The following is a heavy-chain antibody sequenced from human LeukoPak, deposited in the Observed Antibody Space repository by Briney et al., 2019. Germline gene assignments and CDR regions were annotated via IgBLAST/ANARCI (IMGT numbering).Heavy chain of an antibody. CDR3: ARVRAAATDY. Sequence: GGSLRLSCAASGFTFSSYWMSWVRQAPGKGLEWVANIKQGGSEKFYVDSVKGRFTISRDNAKSSLYLQMNSLRAEDTAVYYCARVRAAATDYWGQGTLVTVSS. CDR1: GFTFSSYW. D-gene: IGHD2-15*01. CDR2: IKQGGSEK. V-gene: IGHV3-7*01. J-gene: IGHJ4*02.